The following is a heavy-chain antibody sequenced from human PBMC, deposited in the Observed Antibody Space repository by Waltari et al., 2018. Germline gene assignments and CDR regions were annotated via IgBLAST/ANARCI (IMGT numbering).Heavy chain of an antibody. Sequence: EVQLVQSGAEIRKPGESLKISCKASGYTFTSYWIAWVRQMHGKGLEWMGAIYPGDSDTSYRPSLPAQLSLAPENSRTTAYLQWSSLKASDTTMYYCARCRAAAGSSAFDSWGQGTLITVSS. J-gene: IGHJ4*02. CDR3: ARCRAAAGSSAFDS. D-gene: IGHD6-13*01. CDR1: GYTFTSYW. CDR2: IYPGDSDT. V-gene: IGHV5-51*01.